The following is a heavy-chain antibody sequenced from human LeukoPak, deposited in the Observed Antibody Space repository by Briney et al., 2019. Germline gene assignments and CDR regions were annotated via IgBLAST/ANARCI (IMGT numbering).Heavy chain of an antibody. CDR3: ARDMRRNYDILTGYSYGMDV. D-gene: IGHD3-9*01. CDR2: INPSGGST. J-gene: IGHJ6*02. V-gene: IGHV1-46*01. CDR1: GYTFTSYY. Sequence: ASVKVSCNASGYTFTSYYMHWVRQAPGQGLEWMGIINPSGGSTSYAQKFQGRVTMTRDTSTSTVYMELSSLRSEDTAVYYCARDMRRNYDILTGYSYGMDVWGQGTTVTVSS.